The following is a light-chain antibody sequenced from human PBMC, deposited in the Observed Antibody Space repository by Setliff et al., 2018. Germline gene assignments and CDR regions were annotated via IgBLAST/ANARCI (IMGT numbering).Light chain of an antibody. CDR3: QSYDTNLRDDV. CDR1: SSNIGATDD. V-gene: IGLV1-40*01. J-gene: IGLJ1*01. CDR2: GYS. Sequence: QSALTQPPSVSGAPGQRVTISCTGTSSNIGATDDVHWYQQLPGTAPKLLMYGYSNRPSGAPVRFTGSRSGTSASLAINGLQAEDAADYYCQSYDTNLRDDVFGTGTKVTVL.